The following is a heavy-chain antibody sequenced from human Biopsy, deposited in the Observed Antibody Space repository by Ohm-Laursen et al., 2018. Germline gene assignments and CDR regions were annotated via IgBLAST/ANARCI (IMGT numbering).Heavy chain of an antibody. V-gene: IGHV1-46*01. J-gene: IGHJ4*02. CDR3: AKNYDPLYYDTSGLFDY. CDR2: INPRSGNT. D-gene: IGHD3-22*01. CDR1: GYTFTEYY. Sequence: SVKVSCNASGYTFTEYYINWVRQAPGQGLEWMGIINPRSGNTGYSQKFQVRVTMTTDTSTSTVYMELSSLSSEDTAVYYCAKNYDPLYYDTSGLFDYWGQGTLVTVSS.